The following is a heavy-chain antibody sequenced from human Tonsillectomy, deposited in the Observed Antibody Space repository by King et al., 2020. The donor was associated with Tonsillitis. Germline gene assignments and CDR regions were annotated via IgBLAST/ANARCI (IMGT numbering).Heavy chain of an antibody. CDR2: ISAYNGNT. J-gene: IGHJ4*02. CDR1: GYTFTSYG. Sequence: QLVQSGAEVKKPGASVKVSCKASGYTFTSYGISWVRQAPGQGLEWMGWISAYNGNTNYAQKLQGRVTMTTDTSTSTAYMELKSLRSDDTAVYYCARDTPREGLRFLEWLHYWGQGTLVTVSS. V-gene: IGHV1-18*04. D-gene: IGHD3-3*01. CDR3: ARDTPREGLRFLEWLHY.